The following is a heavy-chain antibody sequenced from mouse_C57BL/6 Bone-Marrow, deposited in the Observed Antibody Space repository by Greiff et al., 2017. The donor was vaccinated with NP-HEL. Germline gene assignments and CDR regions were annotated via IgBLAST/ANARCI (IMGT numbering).Heavy chain of an antibody. J-gene: IGHJ3*01. CDR3: ARGLYYYGSSSAWFAY. V-gene: IGHV1-19*01. Sequence: VHVKQSGPVLVKPGASVKMSCKASGYTFTDYYMNWVKQSHGKSLEWIGVINPYNGGTSYNQKFKGKATLTVDKSSSTAYMELNSLTSEDSAVYYCARGLYYYGSSSAWFAYWGQGTLVTVSA. CDR1: GYTFTDYY. CDR2: INPYNGGT. D-gene: IGHD1-1*01.